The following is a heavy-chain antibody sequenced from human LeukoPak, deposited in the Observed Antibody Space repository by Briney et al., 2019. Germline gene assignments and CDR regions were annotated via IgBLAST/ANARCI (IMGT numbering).Heavy chain of an antibody. CDR3: ARILDSAWGELGY. CDR1: GFSFSSYG. CDR2: IRSDGSNK. Sequence: GGFLRLSCAGSGFSFSSYGMHWVRQAPGKGLEWMAFIRSDGSNKYYADSVKGRFTISRDNSKNTLYLQMNSLRAEDTAVYYCARILDSAWGELGYWGQGTLVTVSS. V-gene: IGHV3-30*02. D-gene: IGHD6-19*01. J-gene: IGHJ4*02.